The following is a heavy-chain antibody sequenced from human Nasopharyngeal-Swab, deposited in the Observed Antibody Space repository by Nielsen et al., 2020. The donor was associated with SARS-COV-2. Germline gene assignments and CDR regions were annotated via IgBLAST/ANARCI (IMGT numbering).Heavy chain of an antibody. CDR3: ARQRQYQLLTYSYYYGMDV. Sequence: SETLSLTCTVSGGSISSSSYYWGWIRQPPGKGLEWIGSIYYSGSTYYNLSLKRRVTISVDTSTNPFSLKLSSVTAADTAVYFCARQRQYQLLTYSYYYGMDVWGQGTTVTVSS. V-gene: IGHV4-39*01. D-gene: IGHD2-2*01. CDR1: GGSISSSSYY. CDR2: IYYSGST. J-gene: IGHJ6*02.